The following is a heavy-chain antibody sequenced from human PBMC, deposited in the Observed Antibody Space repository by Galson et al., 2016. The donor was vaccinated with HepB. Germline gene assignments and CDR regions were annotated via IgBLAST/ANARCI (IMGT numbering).Heavy chain of an antibody. CDR2: ISGSGGET. CDR3: ASGTTVTTSNSFWYFDL. CDR1: GFTFSSYA. D-gene: IGHD4-17*01. J-gene: IGHJ2*01. Sequence: SLRLSGAASGFTFSSYAMTWVRQAPGKGLDWVSTISGSGGETHYADSVKGRFTFSRDNSKNTMYVQMTSLRAEDTAVYYCASGTTVTTSNSFWYFDLWGRGTLVTVSS. V-gene: IGHV3-23*01.